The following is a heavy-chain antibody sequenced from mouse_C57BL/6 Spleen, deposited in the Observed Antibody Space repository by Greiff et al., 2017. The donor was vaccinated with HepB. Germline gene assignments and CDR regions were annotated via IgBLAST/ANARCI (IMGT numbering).Heavy chain of an antibody. J-gene: IGHJ4*01. CDR2: IYPGDGDT. CDR3: ARHYDYDDYYAMDY. V-gene: IGHV1-80*01. CDR1: GYAFSSYW. Sequence: QVQLQQSGAELVKPGASVKISCKASGYAFSSYWMNWVKQRPGKGLEWIGQIYPGDGDTNYNGKFKGKATLTADKSSSTAYMQLSSLTSEDSAVYFGARHYDYDDYYAMDYWGQGTSVTVSS. D-gene: IGHD2-4*01.